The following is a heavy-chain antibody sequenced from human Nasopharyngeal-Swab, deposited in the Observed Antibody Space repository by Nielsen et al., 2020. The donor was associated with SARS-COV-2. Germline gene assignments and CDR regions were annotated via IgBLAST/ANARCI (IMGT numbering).Heavy chain of an antibody. Sequence: SETLSLTCAISGDSVSSNSAAWNWIRQSPSRGLEWLGRTYYRSKWYNDYAVSVKSRITINPDTSKNQFSLQLNSVTPEDTAVYYCARPAHDYDNSGPFDYWGQGTLVTVSS. CDR1: GDSVSSNSAA. V-gene: IGHV6-1*01. J-gene: IGHJ4*02. CDR3: ARPAHDYDNSGPFDY. D-gene: IGHD3-22*01. CDR2: TYYRSKWYN.